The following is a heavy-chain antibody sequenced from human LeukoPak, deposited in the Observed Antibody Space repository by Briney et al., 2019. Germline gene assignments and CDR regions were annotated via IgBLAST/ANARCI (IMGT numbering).Heavy chain of an antibody. CDR2: INPGLNIV. V-gene: IGHV3-11*01. J-gene: IGHJ4*02. Sequence: GGSLRLSCAASGFTFRDFYMTWIRQAPGKGLEGVAYINPGLNIVNYADSVKGRFSVSRDNAGSSLYLQMNSLRAEDTAVYFCTRDPRLCDYWGQGTLVTVSS. CDR1: GFTFRDFY. CDR3: TRDPRLCDY.